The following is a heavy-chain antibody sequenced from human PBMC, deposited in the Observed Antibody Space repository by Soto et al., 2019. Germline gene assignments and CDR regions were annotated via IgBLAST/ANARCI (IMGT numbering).Heavy chain of an antibody. Sequence: ASVKVSCKASGYTFTSYAMHWVRQAPGQRLEWMGWISAYTGDTNYAQKFQRRVTMTTDTSTSTAYMELRSLTSDDTAVYYCARVSNSFDYWGLGTLVTVSS. CDR3: ARVSNSFDY. J-gene: IGHJ4*02. CDR2: ISAYTGDT. V-gene: IGHV1-18*01. CDR1: GYTFTSYA.